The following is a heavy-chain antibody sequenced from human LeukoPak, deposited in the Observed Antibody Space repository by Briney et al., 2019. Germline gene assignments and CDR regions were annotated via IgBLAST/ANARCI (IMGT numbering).Heavy chain of an antibody. V-gene: IGHV3-7*01. Sequence: PGGSLRLSCAASGFIFNNYWLTWVRQSPGKGLEWLASIKQDGREKKYVDSVKGRFTISRDNAKNSLYLQMNTLRAEDTAAYYCARFSSLEELSLFRYWGQGTLVTVSS. CDR3: ARFSSLEELSLFRY. CDR1: GFIFNNYW. J-gene: IGHJ4*02. D-gene: IGHD3-16*02. CDR2: IKQDGREK.